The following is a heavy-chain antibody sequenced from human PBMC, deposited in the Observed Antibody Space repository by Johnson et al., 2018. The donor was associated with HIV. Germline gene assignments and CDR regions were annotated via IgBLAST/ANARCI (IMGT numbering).Heavy chain of an antibody. V-gene: IGHV3-23*04. Sequence: VQLVESGGGVVQPGKSLRLSCTASGFSFSRYGMSWVRRAPGKGLEWVSAISGSGGSTYYADSLKGRFTIYRDNSKNTLHMHMNSLRAEDTAIYYCAKRSHYGAFDIWGQGTMVTVSS. CDR3: AKRSHYGAFDI. CDR2: ISGSGGST. J-gene: IGHJ3*02. CDR1: GFSFSRYG. D-gene: IGHD1-26*01.